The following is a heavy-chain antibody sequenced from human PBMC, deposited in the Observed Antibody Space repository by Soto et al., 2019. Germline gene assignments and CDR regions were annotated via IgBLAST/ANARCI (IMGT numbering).Heavy chain of an antibody. J-gene: IGHJ6*02. D-gene: IGHD3-10*01. CDR2: IWYDGSNK. CDR1: GFTFSSYG. Sequence: QVQLVESGGGVVQPGRSLRLSCAASGFTFSSYGMHWVRQAPGKGLEWVAVIWYDGSNKYYADSVKGRFTISRDNSXNXVYLQMNSLRAEDTAVYYCARDTARAMVRIYYGMDVWGQGTTVTVSS. V-gene: IGHV3-33*01. CDR3: ARDTARAMVRIYYGMDV.